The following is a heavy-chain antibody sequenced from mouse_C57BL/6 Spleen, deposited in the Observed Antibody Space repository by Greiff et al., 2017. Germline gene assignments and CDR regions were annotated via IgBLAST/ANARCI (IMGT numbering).Heavy chain of an antibody. Sequence: QVQLQQPGAELVKPGASVKVSCKASGYTFTSYWMHWVKQRPGQGLEWIGRIHPSDSDTNYNQKFKGKATLTVDKSSSTAYMQRSSLTSEDSAVYYCAIIDGYYAMDYWGQGTSVTVSS. D-gene: IGHD2-3*01. V-gene: IGHV1-74*01. CDR1: GYTFTSYW. CDR2: IHPSDSDT. CDR3: AIIDGYYAMDY. J-gene: IGHJ4*01.